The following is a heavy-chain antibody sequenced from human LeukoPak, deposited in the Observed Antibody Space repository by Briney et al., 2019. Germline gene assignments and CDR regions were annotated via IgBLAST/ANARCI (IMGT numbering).Heavy chain of an antibody. D-gene: IGHD6-19*01. V-gene: IGHV1-24*01. CDR3: ATGASGWSSRWFDP. J-gene: IGHJ5*02. Sequence: ASVKVSCRVSGYTLTELSMHWVRQAPGKGLEWVGGFDPEDGETIYAQKFQGRLTMTEDTSTDTAYMELSSLRSEDTAVYYCATGASGWSSRWFDPWGQGTLVTVSS. CDR2: FDPEDGET. CDR1: GYTLTELS.